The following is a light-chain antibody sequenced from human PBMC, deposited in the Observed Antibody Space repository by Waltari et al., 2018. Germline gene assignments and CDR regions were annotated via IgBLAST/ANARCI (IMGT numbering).Light chain of an antibody. CDR1: SSNIGAGYD. V-gene: IGLV1-40*01. J-gene: IGLJ2*01. Sequence: QSVLTQPPSVSGAPGQRITISCTGTSSNIGAGYDVHWYLQLPGTAPKLPILGNNHRPSVVPDRFSASKSDTSASLAITGLQAEDEADYYCQSYDSSLSGVIFGGGTKLTVL. CDR2: GNN. CDR3: QSYDSSLSGVI.